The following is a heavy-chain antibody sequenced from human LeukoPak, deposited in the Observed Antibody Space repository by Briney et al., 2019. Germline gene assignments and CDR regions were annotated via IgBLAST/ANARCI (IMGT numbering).Heavy chain of an antibody. CDR2: ISSSGSTI. V-gene: IGHV3-48*03. J-gene: IGHJ3*02. CDR1: GFTFSSYE. D-gene: IGHD3-10*01. CDR3: ARGGKRESLLAFDI. Sequence: GGSLRLSCAASGFTFSSYEMNWVGQAPGKGLEWVSYISSSGSTIYYADSVKGRFTISRDNAKNSLYLQMNSLRAEDTAVYYCARGGKRESLLAFDIWGQGTMVTVSS.